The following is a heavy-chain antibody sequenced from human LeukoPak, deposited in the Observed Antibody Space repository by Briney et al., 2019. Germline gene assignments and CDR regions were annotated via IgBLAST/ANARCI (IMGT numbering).Heavy chain of an antibody. CDR1: GGSISSHY. D-gene: IGHD2-2*01. Sequence: SSETLSLTCTVSGGSISSHYWSWIQQPPEKGLEWIGYIYYSGSTNYNPSLKSRVTISVDTSKNQFSLKLSSVTAADTAVYYCASSTSIKTWFDPWGQGTLVTVSS. J-gene: IGHJ5*02. V-gene: IGHV4-59*11. CDR2: IYYSGST. CDR3: ASSTSIKTWFDP.